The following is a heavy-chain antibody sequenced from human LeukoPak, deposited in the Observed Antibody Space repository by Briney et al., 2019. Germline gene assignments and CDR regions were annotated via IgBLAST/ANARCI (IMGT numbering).Heavy chain of an antibody. D-gene: IGHD3-10*01. CDR2: ISSSGSTM. CDR1: GFTFSTYE. CDR3: ERSSGSYGMDV. Sequence: PGGSLRLSCAASGFTFSTYEMNWVRQAPGKGLEWVSYISSSGSTMYYADSVKGRFTISRDNAKNSLYLQMNSLRAEDTAFYYCERSSGSYGMDVWGQGTTVTVSS. J-gene: IGHJ6*02. V-gene: IGHV3-48*03.